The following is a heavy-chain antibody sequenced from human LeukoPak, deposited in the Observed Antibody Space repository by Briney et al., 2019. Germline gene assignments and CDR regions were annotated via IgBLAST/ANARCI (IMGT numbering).Heavy chain of an antibody. D-gene: IGHD2-15*01. CDR2: IIPVVNRI. J-gene: IGHJ4*02. V-gene: IGHV1-69*04. CDR3: ASGPAGGPHY. CDR1: GGTFSSYA. Sequence: SVKVSCKASGGTFSSYAISWVRQAPGQGLEWMGRIIPVVNRINYAQKFQGRVTITADKSTSTAYMEVSSLISEDTAVYFCASGPAGGPHYWGQGTLVTVSS.